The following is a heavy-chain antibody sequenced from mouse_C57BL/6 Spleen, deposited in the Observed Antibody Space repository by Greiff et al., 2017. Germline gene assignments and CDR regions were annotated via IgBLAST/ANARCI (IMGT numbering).Heavy chain of an antibody. D-gene: IGHD4-1*01. J-gene: IGHJ2*01. CDR3: ARSNWDLYYFDY. CDR1: GYTFTSYW. Sequence: QVQLQQPGAELVRPGSSVKLSCKASGYTFTSYWLAWVQQRPGQGLEWIGNIYPSDSETHYNQKFKDKATLTVDKSSSTAYMQLSSLTSEDSAVYYCARSNWDLYYFDYWGQGTTLTVSS. CDR2: IYPSDSET. V-gene: IGHV1-61*01.